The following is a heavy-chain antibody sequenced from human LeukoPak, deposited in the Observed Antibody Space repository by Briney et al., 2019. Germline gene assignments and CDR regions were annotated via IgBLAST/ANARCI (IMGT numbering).Heavy chain of an antibody. CDR1: GFTFSSYW. D-gene: IGHD3-22*01. V-gene: IGHV3-7*01. CDR3: ARASDSSGYYSYFDH. J-gene: IGHJ1*01. Sequence: GGSLRLSCAASGFTFSSYWMSWVRQAPGKGLEWVANIKQDGSEKYFVDSVKGRFTISRDNAKNSLYLQMNSLRAEDTAVYYCARASDSSGYYSYFDHWGQGTLVTVSS. CDR2: IKQDGSEK.